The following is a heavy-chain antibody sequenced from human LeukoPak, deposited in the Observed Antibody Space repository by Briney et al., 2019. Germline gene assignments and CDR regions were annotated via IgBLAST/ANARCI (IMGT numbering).Heavy chain of an antibody. D-gene: IGHD3-22*01. CDR2: IHPSGML. V-gene: IGHV4-31*03. J-gene: IGHJ4*02. Sequence: SETLSLTCTVSGASFNSDDQYWNWIRQSPGKGLEWIGSIHPSGMLYNNPSLERRVNMSRDTSKNQFSLNLNSVTAADTAVYFCSRGLDSRKLGYWGQGILVTVSS. CDR1: GASFNSDDQY. CDR3: SRGLDSRKLGY.